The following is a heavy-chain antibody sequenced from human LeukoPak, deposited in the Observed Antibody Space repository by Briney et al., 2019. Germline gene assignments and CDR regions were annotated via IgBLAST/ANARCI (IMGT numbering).Heavy chain of an antibody. CDR2: IIPILGIA. J-gene: IGHJ2*01. Sequence: GASVKVSCKASGGTFSSYTISWVRQAPGQGLEWMGRIIPILGIANYAQKFQGRVTITADKSTSTAYMELSSLRSEDTAVYYCARDQYCTNGVCQWYFGLWGRGTLVTVSS. CDR3: ARDQYCTNGVCQWYFGL. D-gene: IGHD2-8*01. CDR1: GGTFSSYT. V-gene: IGHV1-69*04.